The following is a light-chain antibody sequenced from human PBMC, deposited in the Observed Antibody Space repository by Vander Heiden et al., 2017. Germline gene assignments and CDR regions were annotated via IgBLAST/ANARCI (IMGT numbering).Light chain of an antibody. Sequence: DIVMTQSPDSLAVSLGERATINCKSSQSVLYSSNNKNYLAWLQQKPGQPPKLLIYWASTRESGVPDRLSGSGSGTDFTLTISSLQAEDVAVYYCQQYYSTPRTFGKGTKVEIK. CDR2: WAS. CDR1: QSVLYSSNNKNY. J-gene: IGKJ1*01. CDR3: QQYYSTPRT. V-gene: IGKV4-1*01.